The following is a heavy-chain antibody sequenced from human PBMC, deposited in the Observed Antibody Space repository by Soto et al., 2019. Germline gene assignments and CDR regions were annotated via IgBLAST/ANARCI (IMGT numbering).Heavy chain of an antibody. CDR2: IRGRAGSYAT. Sequence: GGSLRLSCTASGFTFTDSAIHWVRQSSGKGLEWLGRIRGRAGSYATAYAASVTGRFAISRDDSKSTAFLQMTSLKTEDTAVYYCTRLSGSYSDYSAKDVWGHGTTVTVSS. D-gene: IGHD1-26*01. J-gene: IGHJ6*02. V-gene: IGHV3-73*01. CDR1: GFTFTDSA. CDR3: TRLSGSYSDYSAKDV.